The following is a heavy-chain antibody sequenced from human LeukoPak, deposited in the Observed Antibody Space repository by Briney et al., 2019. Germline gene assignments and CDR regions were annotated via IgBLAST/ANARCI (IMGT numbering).Heavy chain of an antibody. Sequence: PGGSLRLSCAASGFTVITNDMTSVRQAPGKGLEWVSVLYSDDNTKYADSVQGRFTISRDNSQNPLYLEMNSLSPDDTAVYYCARGVEPLAANTLAYWGQGTLVTVSS. V-gene: IGHV3-53*01. J-gene: IGHJ4*02. CDR2: LYSDDNT. D-gene: IGHD1-14*01. CDR3: ARGVEPLAANTLAY. CDR1: GFTVITND.